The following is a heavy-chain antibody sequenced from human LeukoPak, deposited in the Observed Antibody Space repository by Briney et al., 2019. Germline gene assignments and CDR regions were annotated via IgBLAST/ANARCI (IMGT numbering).Heavy chain of an antibody. V-gene: IGHV3-21*01. CDR3: ARRYYDTTGYAFDI. D-gene: IGHD3-22*01. CDR1: GFTFNTYT. Sequence: GGSLRLSCVASGFTFNTYTMNWVRQAPGKGLEWISCVGRDGSIHYADSVKGRITISRDNAKNSLFLQMNSLRAEDTAIYYCARRYYDTTGYAFDIWGQGTMVTVSS. J-gene: IGHJ3*02. CDR2: VGRDGSI.